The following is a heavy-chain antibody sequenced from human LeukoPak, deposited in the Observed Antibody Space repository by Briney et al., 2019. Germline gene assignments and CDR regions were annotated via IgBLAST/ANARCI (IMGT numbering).Heavy chain of an antibody. CDR3: ARVQQLVREYYFDY. D-gene: IGHD6-13*01. CDR1: GYTFTSYA. Sequence: ASVKVSCKASGYTFTSYAMNWVRQAPGQGLEWMGWINPNSGGTNYAQKFQGRVTMTRDTSISTAYMELSRLRSDDTAVYYCARVQQLVREYYFDYWGQGTLVTVSS. V-gene: IGHV1-2*02. J-gene: IGHJ4*02. CDR2: INPNSGGT.